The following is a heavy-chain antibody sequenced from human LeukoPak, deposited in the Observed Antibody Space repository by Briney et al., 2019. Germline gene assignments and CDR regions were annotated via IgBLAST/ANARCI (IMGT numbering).Heavy chain of an antibody. J-gene: IGHJ4*02. CDR2: IRYDGSNK. CDR3: AKDPESVHSGSYGY. CDR1: GFTFSSYG. Sequence: GGSLRLSCAASGFTFSSYGMHWVRQAPGKGLEWVAFIRYDGSNKYYADSVKGRFTISRDNSKNTLDLQMNSLRAEDTAVYYCAKDPESVHSGSYGYWGQGTLVTVSS. V-gene: IGHV3-30*02. D-gene: IGHD1-26*01.